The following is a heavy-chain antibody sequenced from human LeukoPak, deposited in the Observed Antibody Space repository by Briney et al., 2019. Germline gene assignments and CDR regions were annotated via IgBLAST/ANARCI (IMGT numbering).Heavy chain of an antibody. V-gene: IGHV4-34*01. CDR2: INHSGST. Sequence: SETLSLICAVYGGSFSGYYWSWIRQPPGKGLEWIGEINHSGSTNYNPSLKSRVTISVDTSKNQFSLKLSSVTAADTAVYYCATGPSYYYYGMDVWGQGTTVTVSS. CDR3: ATGPSYYYYGMDV. D-gene: IGHD1-1*01. J-gene: IGHJ6*02. CDR1: GGSFSGYY.